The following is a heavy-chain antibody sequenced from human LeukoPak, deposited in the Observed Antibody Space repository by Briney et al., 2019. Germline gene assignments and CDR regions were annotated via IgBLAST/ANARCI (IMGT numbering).Heavy chain of an antibody. Sequence: ASVKVSCKASGYIFTAYYIHWVRQAPGQGLEWMAWINPNTGDAKFAQKFHGRVTMTRDMSISTAYMELSWLRSDDSAVYYCAKVLGGNSAYDWGAHAFDIWGQGTMVTVSS. CDR1: GYIFTAYY. CDR2: INPNTGDA. CDR3: AKVLGGNSAYDWGAHAFDI. D-gene: IGHD5-12*01. J-gene: IGHJ3*02. V-gene: IGHV1-2*02.